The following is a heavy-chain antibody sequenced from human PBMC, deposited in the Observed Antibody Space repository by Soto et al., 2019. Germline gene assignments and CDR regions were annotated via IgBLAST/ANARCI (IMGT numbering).Heavy chain of an antibody. Sequence: QVQLQESGPGLVKPSETLSLTCTVSGGSISSYYWSWIRQPPGKGLEWIGYIYYSGSTNYNPSLKSRVTISVDTSKNQFSLKLSSVTAADTAVYYCARLGLEYSSSWTYYYYMDVWGKGTTVTVSS. V-gene: IGHV4-59*01. J-gene: IGHJ6*03. CDR3: ARLGLEYSSSWTYYYYMDV. D-gene: IGHD6-6*01. CDR2: IYYSGST. CDR1: GGSISSYY.